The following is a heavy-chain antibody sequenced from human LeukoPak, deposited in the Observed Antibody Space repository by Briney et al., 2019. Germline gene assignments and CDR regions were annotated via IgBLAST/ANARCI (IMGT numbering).Heavy chain of an antibody. V-gene: IGHV3-23*01. CDR1: GFTFSSYA. CDR2: ISGSGGST. D-gene: IGHD3-22*01. Sequence: GGSLRLSCAASGFTFSSYAMSWVRQAPGKGLEWVSAISGSGGSTYYADSVKGRFTISRDNSKNTLYLQMNSLRAEDTAVYYCAKMPRITMIVSWFDPWGQGTLVTVSS. CDR3: AKMPRITMIVSWFDP. J-gene: IGHJ5*02.